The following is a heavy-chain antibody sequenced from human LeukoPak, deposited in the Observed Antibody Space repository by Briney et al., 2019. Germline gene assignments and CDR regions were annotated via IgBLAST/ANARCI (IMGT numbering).Heavy chain of an antibody. CDR3: AKGLKVVAGSGPVDYYYYMDV. J-gene: IGHJ6*03. CDR1: GFTFSSYE. V-gene: IGHV3-48*03. D-gene: IGHD6-19*01. CDR2: VSSSGRTT. Sequence: GGSLRLSCAASGFTFSSYEMNWVRQPPGKGLEWVSFVSSSGRTTYYADSVKGRFTISRDNAKNSLYLQMNSLRAEDTAVYYCAKGLKVVAGSGPVDYYYYMDVWGKGTTVTISS.